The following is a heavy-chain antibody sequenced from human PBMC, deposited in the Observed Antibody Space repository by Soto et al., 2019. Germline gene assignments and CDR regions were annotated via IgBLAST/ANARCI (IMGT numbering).Heavy chain of an antibody. CDR3: ARGLEDGMDV. CDR2: ISSRGNFI. Sequence: EVQLVESGGGLVKPGGSLRLSCAASGFTFSSYSMNWVRQAPGKGLEWVSCISSRGNFIYYADSLKGRFTISRDNTKNSLYLQMNTLRAEDTAVYFCARGLEDGMDVWGQGTTVTVSS. D-gene: IGHD3-3*01. V-gene: IGHV3-21*01. J-gene: IGHJ6*02. CDR1: GFTFSSYS.